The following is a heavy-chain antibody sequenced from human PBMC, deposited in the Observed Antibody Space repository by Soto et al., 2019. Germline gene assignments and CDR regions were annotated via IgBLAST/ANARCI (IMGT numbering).Heavy chain of an antibody. CDR3: ACIFSGGYGYGFYYYGMDV. V-gene: IGHV4-39*05. J-gene: IGHJ6*02. D-gene: IGHD5-18*01. CDR1: GGSIGRGSYY. Sequence: SGTPSLTCTVPGGSIGRGSYYCGGIRQPPGKGLEWIGSIYYSGSTYYNPSLKSRVTISVDTSKNQFSLKLSSVTAADTAVYYCACIFSGGYGYGFYYYGMDVWGQGTTVP. CDR2: IYYSGST.